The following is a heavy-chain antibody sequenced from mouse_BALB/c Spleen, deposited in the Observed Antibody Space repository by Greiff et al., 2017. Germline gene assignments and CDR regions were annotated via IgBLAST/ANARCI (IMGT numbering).Heavy chain of an antibody. J-gene: IGHJ2*01. Sequence: VQGVESGAELVRPGSSVKISCKASGFAFRSYWMNWVKQRPGQGLEWIGQIYPGDGDTNYNGKFKGKATLTADKSSSTAYMQLSSLTSEDSAVYFCARSGYDGYYDFDYWGQGTTLTVSS. CDR3: ARSGYDGYYDFDY. V-gene: IGHV1-80*01. D-gene: IGHD2-3*01. CDR2: IYPGDGDT. CDR1: GFAFRSYW.